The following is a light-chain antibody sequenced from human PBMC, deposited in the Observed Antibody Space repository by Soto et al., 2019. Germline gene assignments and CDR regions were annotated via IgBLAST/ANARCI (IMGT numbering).Light chain of an antibody. CDR3: SSYTNKDTLV. CDR1: SSDVGGYDH. V-gene: IGLV2-14*03. Sequence: QSALTQPASVSGSPGQSITISCTGTSSDVGGYDHVSWYQQHPGKAPKLIIYDVTVRPSGISPRFSGSKSDNTASLAVSRLQPEDEADYYCSSYTNKDTLVFGGGTKVTVL. J-gene: IGLJ3*02. CDR2: DVT.